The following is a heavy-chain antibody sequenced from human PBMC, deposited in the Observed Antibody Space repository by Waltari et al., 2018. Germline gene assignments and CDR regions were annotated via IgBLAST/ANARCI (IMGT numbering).Heavy chain of an antibody. J-gene: IGHJ4*02. Sequence: EVQLVQSGAEVKKPGATVKISCKVSGYTFTDYYMHWVQQAPGKGLEWMGLVDPEVGETIYAEKCQGSVTITEVKSTDTADMELSSLRSEDTAVYYCATAGIAAAGGFDYWGQGTLVTVSS. D-gene: IGHD6-13*01. CDR1: GYTFTDYY. V-gene: IGHV1-69-2*01. CDR3: ATAGIAAAGGFDY. CDR2: VDPEVGET.